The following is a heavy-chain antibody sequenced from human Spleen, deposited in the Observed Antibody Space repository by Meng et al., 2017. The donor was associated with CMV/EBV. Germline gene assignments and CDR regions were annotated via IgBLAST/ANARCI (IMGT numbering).Heavy chain of an antibody. D-gene: IGHD2-2*01. CDR2: ISPGDSDT. CDR1: YW. J-gene: IGHJ5*02. V-gene: IGHV5-51*01. Sequence: YWIGWVRQMPGNGLEWMGIISPGDSDTRYSPSFQGQVTIPADQSISPAYLPWSSLKASDTAMYYCARLPDAPYCSSTSCYGTNGFDPWGQGTLVTVSS. CDR3: ARLPDAPYCSSTSCYGTNGFDP.